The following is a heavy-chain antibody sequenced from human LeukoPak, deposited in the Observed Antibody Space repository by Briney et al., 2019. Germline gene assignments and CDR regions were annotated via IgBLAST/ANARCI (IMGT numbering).Heavy chain of an antibody. D-gene: IGHD5-12*01. V-gene: IGHV3-11*04. J-gene: IGHJ4*02. CDR2: ISSSGSTI. Sequence: QLGGSLGLSCTASGFTFGDYAMSWVRQAPGKGLEWVSYISSSGSTIYYADSVKGRFTISRDNAKNSLYLQMNSLRAEDTAVYYCARDRVDIVATIERIFDYWGQGTLVTVSS. CDR3: ARDRVDIVATIERIFDY. CDR1: GFTFGDYA.